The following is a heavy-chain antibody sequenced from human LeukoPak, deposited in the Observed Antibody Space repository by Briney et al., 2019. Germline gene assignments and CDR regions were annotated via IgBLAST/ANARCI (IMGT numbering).Heavy chain of an antibody. J-gene: IGHJ4*02. V-gene: IGHV4-4*07. Sequence: SETLSLTCTVSGSSISSYYWGWIRQSAGKGLEWIGRIHTSGSTDYNPSLKSRVTMSVDTSKNQFSLKVSSVTAADTGVYYCARAPEFSSGWLLDCWGQGSLVTVSS. CDR3: ARAPEFSSGWLLDC. D-gene: IGHD6-19*01. CDR1: GSSISSYY. CDR2: IHTSGST.